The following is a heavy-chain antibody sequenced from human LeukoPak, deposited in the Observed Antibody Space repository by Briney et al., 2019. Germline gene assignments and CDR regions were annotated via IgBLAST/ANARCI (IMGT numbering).Heavy chain of an antibody. V-gene: IGHV4-61*02. Sequence: SETLSLTCTVSGGSISSGSYYWSWIRQPAGKGLEWIGRIYTSGSTNYNPSRKSRVTISVDTSKNQFSLKLSSVTAADTAVYYCARGLTMVRGDNYYYMDVWGKGTTVTVSS. CDR1: GGSISSGSYY. J-gene: IGHJ6*03. D-gene: IGHD3-10*01. CDR2: IYTSGST. CDR3: ARGLTMVRGDNYYYMDV.